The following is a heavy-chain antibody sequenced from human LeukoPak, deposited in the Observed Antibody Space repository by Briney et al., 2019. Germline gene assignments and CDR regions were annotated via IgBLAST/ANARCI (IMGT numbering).Heavy chain of an antibody. CDR1: GGTFSSYA. J-gene: IGHJ4*02. CDR2: IIPIFGTA. CDR3: ASDGSGSSNFDY. D-gene: IGHD3-10*01. V-gene: IGHV1-69*13. Sequence: GASVKVSCKASGGTFSSYAISWVRQAPGHVLEWMGGIIPIFGTANYAQKFQGRVTITADESTSTAYMELSSLRSEDTAVYYCASDGSGSSNFDYWGQGTLVTVSS.